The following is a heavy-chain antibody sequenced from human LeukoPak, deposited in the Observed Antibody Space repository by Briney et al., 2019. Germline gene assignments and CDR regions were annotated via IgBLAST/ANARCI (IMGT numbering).Heavy chain of an antibody. J-gene: IGHJ5*02. CDR1: GFTFSGYS. CDR2: ISSSNSYI. V-gene: IGHV3-21*01. CDR3: ARDQGVDGVDL. D-gene: IGHD5-12*01. Sequence: GGSLRLSCAASGFTFSGYSMNWVRQAPGKGLEWVSSISSSNSYIYYADSVKGRFTVSRDNAKNSLYLQMSSLRAEDTAVYYCARDQGVDGVDLWGQGTLVTVSS.